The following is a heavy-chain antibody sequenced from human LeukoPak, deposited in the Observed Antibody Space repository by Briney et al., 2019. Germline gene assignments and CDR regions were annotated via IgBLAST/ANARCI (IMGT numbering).Heavy chain of an antibody. CDR1: GFAFSSYW. CDR3: ARVRVATTGRYDALNL. CDR2: IKEDGSEK. D-gene: IGHD5-12*01. V-gene: IGHV3-7*01. Sequence: GGSLRLSCAASGFAFSSYWMSWVRQAPGKGLEWVANIKEDGSEKYYVDSVKGRFIISRDNAKNSLYLQMNSLRADDTAVYYCARVRVATTGRYDALNLWGQGTMVTVSS. J-gene: IGHJ3*01.